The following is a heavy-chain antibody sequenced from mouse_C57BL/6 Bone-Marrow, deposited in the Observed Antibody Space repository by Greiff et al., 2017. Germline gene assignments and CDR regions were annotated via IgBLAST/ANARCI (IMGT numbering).Heavy chain of an antibody. CDR3: ARGHGSTY. CDR2: IYPGSGNT. D-gene: IGHD1-1*01. V-gene: IGHV1-76*01. Sequence: VQLQQSGAELVRPGASVKLSCKASGYTFTDYYINWVKQRPGQGLEWIARIYPGSGNTYYTEKFKGKATLTAEKSSSTAYMQLSSLTSEDSAVYFCARGHGSTYGDTGTTVTVTS. J-gene: IGHJ1*03. CDR1: GYTFTDYY.